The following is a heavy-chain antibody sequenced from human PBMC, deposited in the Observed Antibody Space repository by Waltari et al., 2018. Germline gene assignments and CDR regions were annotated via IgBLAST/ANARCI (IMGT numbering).Heavy chain of an antibody. Sequence: QVQLQESGPGLVKPSQTLSLTCTVSGGSISSGGYYWSWIRQHPGKGLEWIGSIYYRGSTYDNPSPKSRVTISVDTSKNQFSLKLSSVTAADTAVYYCARRYYDSSGYYRGAFDIWGQGTMVTVSS. CDR2: IYYRGST. J-gene: IGHJ3*02. V-gene: IGHV4-39*01. D-gene: IGHD3-22*01. CDR1: GGSISSGGYY. CDR3: ARRYYDSSGYYRGAFDI.